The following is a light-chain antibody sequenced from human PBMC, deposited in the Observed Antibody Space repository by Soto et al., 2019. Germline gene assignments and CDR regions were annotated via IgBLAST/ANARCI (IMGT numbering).Light chain of an antibody. V-gene: IGKV3-20*01. CDR3: QHYGGSPPVT. Sequence: EIVLTQSPGTLSLSPGERATLSCRASQSVRSRYLAWYQQKPGQAPRLLIYGASSRATGIPDRFSGSGSGTDFTLTITRLEPEDFAVYYCQHYGGSPPVTFGQGTKLEIK. CDR2: GAS. J-gene: IGKJ2*01. CDR1: QSVRSRY.